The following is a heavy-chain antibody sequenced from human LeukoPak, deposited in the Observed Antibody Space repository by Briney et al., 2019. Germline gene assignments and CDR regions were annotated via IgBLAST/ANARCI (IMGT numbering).Heavy chain of an antibody. CDR3: ARTISDSSGYYYSDY. CDR1: GGSISSYY. J-gene: IGHJ4*02. CDR2: IYYSGRT. D-gene: IGHD3-22*01. Sequence: SETLSLTCTVSGGSISSYYWGWIRQPPGKELEWIGYIYYSGRTYYNPSLKSRVTISVDTSKNQFSLSLSSVTAADTAVYYCARTISDSSGYYYSDYWGQGTLVTVSS. V-gene: IGHV4-59*08.